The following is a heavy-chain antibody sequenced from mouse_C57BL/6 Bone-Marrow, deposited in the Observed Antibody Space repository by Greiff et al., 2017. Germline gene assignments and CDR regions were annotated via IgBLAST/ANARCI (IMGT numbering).Heavy chain of an antibody. CDR3: ARARLLYYFDY. CDR1: GFTFSSYA. CDR2: ISDGGSYT. J-gene: IGHJ2*01. Sequence: EVQLVESGGGLVKPGGSLKLSCAASGFTFSSYAMSWVRQTPEKRLEWVATISDGGSYTYYPDNVKGRFTISRDNAKNNLYLQMSHLKSEDTAMYYCARARLLYYFDYWGQGTTLTVSS. V-gene: IGHV5-4*01. D-gene: IGHD2-10*01.